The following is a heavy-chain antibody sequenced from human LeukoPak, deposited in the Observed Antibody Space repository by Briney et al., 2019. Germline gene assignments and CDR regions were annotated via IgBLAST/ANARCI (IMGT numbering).Heavy chain of an antibody. CDR3: ARGGTVAGLYYFDY. CDR2: ISSSSTI. D-gene: IGHD6-19*01. J-gene: IGHJ4*02. Sequence: GGSLRLSCAASGFTFSSYSMNWVRQAPGKGLEWVSYISSSSTIYYADSVKGRFTFSRDNAKNSLYLQMNSLRAEDTAVYYCARGGTVAGLYYFDYWGQGTLVTVSS. CDR1: GFTFSSYS. V-gene: IGHV3-48*01.